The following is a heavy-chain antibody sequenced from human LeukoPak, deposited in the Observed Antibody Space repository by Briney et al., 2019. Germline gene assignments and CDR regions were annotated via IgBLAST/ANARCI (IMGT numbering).Heavy chain of an antibody. Sequence: SETLSPPSTVSVGSTRVYSGSGIRHPPGKGLEWMGYTYYSGSTNYNPSLKSRVTISVDTSKNQFSLKLSSVTAADTAVYYCARHMGLGYSYGYPYFDYWGQGTLVTVSS. V-gene: IGHV4-59*08. CDR1: VGSTRVYS. CDR2: TYYSGST. D-gene: IGHD5-18*01. J-gene: IGHJ4*02. CDR3: ARHMGLGYSYGYPYFDY.